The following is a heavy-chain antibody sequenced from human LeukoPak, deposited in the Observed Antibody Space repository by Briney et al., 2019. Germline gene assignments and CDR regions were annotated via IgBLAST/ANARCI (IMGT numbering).Heavy chain of an antibody. CDR1: GGSISSYY. D-gene: IGHD2-2*02. J-gene: IGHJ4*02. CDR3: AREDCSSTSCYTH. V-gene: IGHV4-59*12. Sequence: SETLSLTCTVSGGSISSYYWSWIRQPPGKGLEWIGYIYYSGSTNYNPSLKSRVTISVDTSKNQFSLKLSSVTAADTAVYYCAREDCSSTSCYTHWGQGTLVTVSS. CDR2: IYYSGST.